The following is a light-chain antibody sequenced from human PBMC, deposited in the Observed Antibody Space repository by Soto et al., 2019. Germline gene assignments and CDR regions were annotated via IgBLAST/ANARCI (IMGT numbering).Light chain of an antibody. V-gene: IGKV1-5*03. Sequence: DIQMTQSPSTLSGSVGDRVTITCRASQTISSWLAWYQQKPWKAPKLLIYKASTLKSGVPSRFSGSGSGTEFTLTISSLQPDDFATYYCQHYHSYSEAFGQGTKVELK. CDR2: KAS. CDR3: QHYHSYSEA. CDR1: QTISSW. J-gene: IGKJ1*01.